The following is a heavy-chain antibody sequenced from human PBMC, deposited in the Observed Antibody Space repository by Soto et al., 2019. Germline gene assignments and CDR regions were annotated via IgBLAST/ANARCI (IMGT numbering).Heavy chain of an antibody. J-gene: IGHJ4*02. Sequence: SETLSLTCTVSGGSISSSSYYWGWIRQPPGKGLEWIGSIYYSGSTYYNPSLKSRVTISVDTSKNQFSLKLSSVTAADTAVYYCATKTGLFDYWGQGNLVTVSS. D-gene: IGHD1-1*01. V-gene: IGHV4-39*01. CDR1: GGSISSSSYY. CDR2: IYYSGST. CDR3: ATKTGLFDY.